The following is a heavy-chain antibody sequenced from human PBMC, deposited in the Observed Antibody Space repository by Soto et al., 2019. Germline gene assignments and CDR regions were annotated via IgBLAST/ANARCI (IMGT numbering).Heavy chain of an antibody. D-gene: IGHD3-3*01. CDR3: AIGGGQIYYSGMDV. Sequence: PSETLSLTCAVSGDSISSSNWWSWVRQPPGKGQEWIGEIYHSGSTNYNPSLKSRVTISVDKSKNQFSLKLSSVTAADTAVYYCAIGGGQIYYSGMDVWGQGTTVTVSS. J-gene: IGHJ6*02. V-gene: IGHV4-4*02. CDR1: GDSISSSNW. CDR2: IYHSGST.